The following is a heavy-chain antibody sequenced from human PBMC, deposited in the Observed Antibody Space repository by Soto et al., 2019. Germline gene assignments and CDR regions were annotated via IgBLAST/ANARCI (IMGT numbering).Heavy chain of an antibody. J-gene: IGHJ6*02. D-gene: IGHD3-22*01. Sequence: GESLKISCKGSGYSFTSYWIGWVRQMPGKGLEWMGIIYPGDSDTRYSPSFQGQVTISADKSISTAYLQWSSLKASDTAIYYCARHFAADYYDSSGYHYYYYYGMDVWGQGTTVTVSS. CDR1: GYSFTSYW. CDR3: ARHFAADYYDSSGYHYYYYYGMDV. CDR2: IYPGDSDT. V-gene: IGHV5-51*01.